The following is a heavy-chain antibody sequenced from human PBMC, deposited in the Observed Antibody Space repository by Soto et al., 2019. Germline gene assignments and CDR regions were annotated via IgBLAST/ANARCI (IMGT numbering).Heavy chain of an antibody. CDR2: ISSSSSTI. Sequence: PGGSLRLSCAAPGFTFSSYSMNWVRQAPGKGLEWVSYISSSSSTIYYADSVKGRFTISRDNAKNSLYLQMNSLRAEDTAVYYCATDCSSTSCSEVYWGQGTLVTVSS. CDR3: ATDCSSTSCSEVY. J-gene: IGHJ4*02. CDR1: GFTFSSYS. D-gene: IGHD2-2*01. V-gene: IGHV3-48*01.